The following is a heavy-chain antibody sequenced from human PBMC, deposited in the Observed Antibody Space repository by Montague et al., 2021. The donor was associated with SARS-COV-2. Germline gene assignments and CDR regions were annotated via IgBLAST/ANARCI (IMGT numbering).Heavy chain of an antibody. CDR2: IYYTGST. D-gene: IGHD4-17*01. CDR1: GGSIGTYY. V-gene: IGHV4-59*01. J-gene: IGHJ6*02. CDR3: VRDNYGDWGYYGLDV. Sequence: SETLSLTCTVSGGSIGTYYWNWIRQSPGKGLEWLGYIYYTGSTKYSPSLKSRVTISMDTSRDQLSLRLKSVTAADTAVYYRVRDNYGDWGYYGLDVWGQGTTVIVSS.